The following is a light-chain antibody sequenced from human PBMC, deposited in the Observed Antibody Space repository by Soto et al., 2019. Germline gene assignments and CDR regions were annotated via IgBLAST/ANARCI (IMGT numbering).Light chain of an antibody. CDR2: ENI. V-gene: IGLV1-40*01. J-gene: IGLJ2*01. CDR1: SSNIGAGSD. CDR3: QSYDTRLSGHVV. Sequence: QSVLTQPPSVSGAPGQRVTISCTGSSSNIGAGSDVHWYQQLPGTAPKLLIFENINRPSGVPDRFSGSKSDTSASLAITGLQAEDEADYYCQSYDTRLSGHVVFGGGTKVTVL.